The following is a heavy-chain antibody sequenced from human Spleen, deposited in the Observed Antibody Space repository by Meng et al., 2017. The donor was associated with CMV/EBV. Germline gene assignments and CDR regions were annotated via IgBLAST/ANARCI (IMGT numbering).Heavy chain of an antibody. J-gene: IGHJ4*02. V-gene: IGHV1-2*02. CDR1: GYTFAAYY. D-gene: IGHD3-10*01. Sequence: KASGYTFAAYYIHWVRQAPGQGLEWMGWINPHNGDTDYAEKFQGRVTLTRDTAITTVHMDLGSLTSDDTAVYYCARDYAGAGSSYFEYWGQGTLVTVSS. CDR2: INPHNGDT. CDR3: ARDYAGAGSSYFEY.